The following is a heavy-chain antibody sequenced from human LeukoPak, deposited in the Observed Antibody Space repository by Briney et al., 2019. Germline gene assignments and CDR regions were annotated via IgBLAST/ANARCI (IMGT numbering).Heavy chain of an antibody. J-gene: IGHJ4*02. Sequence: GASVKVSCKASGYTFINYGLSWVRQAPGQGLEWMGWISAYNGNTNYAQNVQGRVTMTTDTSTSTAYMELRSLRSDDTAVYYCARVFTAGYSSSWYQDYWGQGTLVTVSS. D-gene: IGHD6-13*01. CDR2: ISAYNGNT. CDR1: GYTFINYG. V-gene: IGHV1-18*01. CDR3: ARVFTAGYSSSWYQDY.